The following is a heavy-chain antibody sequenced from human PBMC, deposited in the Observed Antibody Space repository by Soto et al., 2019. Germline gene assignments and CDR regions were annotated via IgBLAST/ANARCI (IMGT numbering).Heavy chain of an antibody. CDR3: ARDRGYNFLSNFDI. CDR1: RFTFDNFA. Sequence: EVQLVESGGGLVQPGRSLRLSCAASRFTFDNFAMHWVRQAPGKGLEWVSGISYDSGNIGYAVSVKGRFTISRDNAKKSLYLQMDSLRPEDTALYYCARDRGYNFLSNFDIWGQGTMVTVSA. CDR2: ISYDSGNI. V-gene: IGHV3-9*01. J-gene: IGHJ3*02. D-gene: IGHD1-20*01.